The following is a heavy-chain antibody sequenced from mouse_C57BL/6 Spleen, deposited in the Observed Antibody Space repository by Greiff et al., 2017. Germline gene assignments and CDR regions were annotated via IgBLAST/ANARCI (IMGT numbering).Heavy chain of an antibody. CDR3: ARNYDYYWYFDV. J-gene: IGHJ1*03. Sequence: QVTLKESGPELVKPGASVKISCKASGYAFSSSWMNWVKQRPGKGLEWIGRIYPGDGDTNYNGKFKGKATLTADKSSSTAYMQLSSLTSEDSAVYFCARNYDYYWYFDVWGTGTTVTVSS. V-gene: IGHV1-82*01. CDR2: IYPGDGDT. D-gene: IGHD2-4*01. CDR1: GYAFSSSW.